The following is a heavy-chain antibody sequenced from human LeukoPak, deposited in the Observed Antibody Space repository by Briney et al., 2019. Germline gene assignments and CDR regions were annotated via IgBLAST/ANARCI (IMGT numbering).Heavy chain of an antibody. CDR3: ARLGVAIGNFFDY. CDR2: FYPGDSNI. J-gene: IGHJ4*02. Sequence: PGESLKISCKGSGYSFTSYWIVWVRQMPGKGLEWMGIFYPGDSNIRYSPSFQGQVTISADKSISTAYLQWSSLKASDTAMYYCARLGVAIGNFFDYWGQGTLVTVSS. V-gene: IGHV5-51*01. CDR1: GYSFTSYW. D-gene: IGHD2-21*01.